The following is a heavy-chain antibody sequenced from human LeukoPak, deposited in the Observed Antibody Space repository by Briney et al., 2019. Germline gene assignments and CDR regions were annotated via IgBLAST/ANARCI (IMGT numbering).Heavy chain of an antibody. V-gene: IGHV4-34*01. CDR3: ARQYGDFDY. CDR1: GGSFSGYY. J-gene: IGHJ4*02. CDR2: IYYSGST. D-gene: IGHD2-2*01. Sequence: SETLSLTCAVYGGSFSGYYWSWIRQPPGKGLEWIGSIYYSGSTYYNPSLKSRVTISVDTSKNQFSLKLSSVTAADTAVYYCARQYGDFDYWGQGTLVTVSS.